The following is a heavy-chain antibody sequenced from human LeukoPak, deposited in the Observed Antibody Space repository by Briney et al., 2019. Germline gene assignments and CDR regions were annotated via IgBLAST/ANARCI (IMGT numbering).Heavy chain of an antibody. CDR1: GYTFTVYY. V-gene: IGHV1-2*02. Sequence: ASVKVSFKSSGYTFTVYYIHWVRQAPGQGLEWMGWINPNSGGTNYAQKFQGRVTMARDTSISTAYMELSRLRSDDTAVYYCARGYSYGLRTYYFDYWGQGTLVTVSS. CDR2: INPNSGGT. J-gene: IGHJ4*02. D-gene: IGHD5-18*01. CDR3: ARGYSYGLRTYYFDY.